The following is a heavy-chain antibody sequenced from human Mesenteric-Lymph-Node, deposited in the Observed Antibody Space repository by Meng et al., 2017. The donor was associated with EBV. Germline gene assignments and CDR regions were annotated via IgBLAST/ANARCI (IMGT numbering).Heavy chain of an antibody. CDR1: GYTFTTYT. CDR2: INTNSGNP. D-gene: IGHD6-13*01. V-gene: IGHV7-4-1*02. Sequence: QVRLVQSGSELKKPGASVKVSCKASGYTFTTYTIKWVRQAPGQGLEWMGWINTNSGNPTYAQGLTGRFVFSLDTSVSTAYLQISNLKAEDTAVYYCVRDPTKVAAAASFDYWGQGTLVTVSS. CDR3: VRDPTKVAAAASFDY. J-gene: IGHJ4*02.